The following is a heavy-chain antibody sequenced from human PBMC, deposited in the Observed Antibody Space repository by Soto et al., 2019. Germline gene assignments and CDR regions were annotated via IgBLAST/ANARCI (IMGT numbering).Heavy chain of an antibody. V-gene: IGHV4-39*01. CDR3: ARLRWFGEFPRFDP. J-gene: IGHJ5*02. D-gene: IGHD3-10*01. Sequence: SETLSLTCTVSGGSISSSSYYWGWIRQPPGKGLEWIGSIYYSGSTYYNPSLKSRVTISVDTSKNQFSLKLSSVTAADTAVYYCARLRWFGEFPRFDPWGQGTQVTVSS. CDR1: GGSISSSSYY. CDR2: IYYSGST.